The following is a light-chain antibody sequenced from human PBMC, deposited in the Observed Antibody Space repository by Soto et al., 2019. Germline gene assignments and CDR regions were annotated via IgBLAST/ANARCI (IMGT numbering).Light chain of an antibody. CDR1: SSNIGSKY. Sequence: QPVLTQPPSASGTPGQRVTISCSGSSSNIGSKYVYWYQQLPGTAPKLLMYRNNQRPSGVPDRFSGSKSGTSASLAISGLRSEDEADYYCAAWDAGVSGPAFGGGTKSPS. V-gene: IGLV1-47*01. CDR3: AAWDAGVSGPA. CDR2: RNN. J-gene: IGLJ2*01.